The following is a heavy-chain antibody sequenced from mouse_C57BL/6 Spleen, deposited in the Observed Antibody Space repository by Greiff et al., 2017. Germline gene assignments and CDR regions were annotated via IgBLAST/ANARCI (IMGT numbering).Heavy chain of an antibody. CDR2: ISSGGDYI. D-gene: IGHD4-1*01. CDR1: GFTFSSYA. CDR3: TRPLTGDWYFDV. Sequence: EVMLVESGEGLVKPGGSLKLSCAASGFTFSSYAMSWVRQTPEKRLEWVAYISSGGDYIYYADTVKGRFTISSDNARNTLYLQMSSLKSEDTAMYYCTRPLTGDWYFDVWGTGTTVTVSS. V-gene: IGHV5S21*01. J-gene: IGHJ1*03.